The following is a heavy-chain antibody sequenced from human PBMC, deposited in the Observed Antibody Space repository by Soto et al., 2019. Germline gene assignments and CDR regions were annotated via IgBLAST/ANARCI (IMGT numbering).Heavy chain of an antibody. Sequence: ASVKVSCKASGYTFTSYGISWVRQAPGQGLEWMGWISAYNGNTNYAQKLQGRVTMTTDTSTSTAYMELRSLRSDDTAVYYCARDTGVNWNYDRHESYYGKDVLGQGTRVT. CDR3: ARDTGVNWNYDRHESYYGKDV. CDR1: GYTFTSYG. D-gene: IGHD1-7*01. CDR2: ISAYNGNT. V-gene: IGHV1-18*01. J-gene: IGHJ6*02.